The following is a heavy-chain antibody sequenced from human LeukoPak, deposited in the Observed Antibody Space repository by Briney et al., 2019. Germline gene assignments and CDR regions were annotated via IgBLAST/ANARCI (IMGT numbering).Heavy chain of an antibody. CDR3: TRDPSYCSSTSCLDP. Sequence: GGSLRLSCTASGFTFGDYAMSWVRQAPGKGLEWVGFIRSKAYGGTTEYAASVKGRFTISRDDSKSIAYLQMNSLKTEDTAVYYCTRDPSYCSSTSCLDPWGQGTLVTVSS. D-gene: IGHD2-2*01. J-gene: IGHJ5*02. CDR2: IRSKAYGGTT. V-gene: IGHV3-49*04. CDR1: GFTFGDYA.